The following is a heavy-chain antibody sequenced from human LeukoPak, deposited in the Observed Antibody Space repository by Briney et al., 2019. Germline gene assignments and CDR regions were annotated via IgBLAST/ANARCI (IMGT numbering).Heavy chain of an antibody. V-gene: IGHV4-59*01. CDR1: GGSISSYY. CDR3: ARDHYGDYYFDY. CDR2: IYYSGST. J-gene: IGHJ4*02. D-gene: IGHD4-17*01. Sequence: SETLSLTCTVSGGSISSYYWSWIRQPPGKGLEWIGYIYYSGSTNYNPSLKSRVTISVDTSKNQFSLRLSSVTAADTAVYYCARDHYGDYYFDYWGQGTLVTVSS.